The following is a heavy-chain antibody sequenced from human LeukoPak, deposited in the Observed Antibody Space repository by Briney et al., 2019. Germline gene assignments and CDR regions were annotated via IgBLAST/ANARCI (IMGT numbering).Heavy chain of an antibody. CDR1: GFTFSSYG. J-gene: IGHJ5*02. Sequence: GGSLRLSCAASGFTFSSYGMHWVRQAPGKGLEWVAVIPYDGSNKYYADSVKGRFTISRDNSKNTLYLQMNSLRTEDTAVYYCAKDRYSSGWYWFDPWGQGTLVTVSS. V-gene: IGHV3-30*18. D-gene: IGHD6-19*01. CDR2: IPYDGSNK. CDR3: AKDRYSSGWYWFDP.